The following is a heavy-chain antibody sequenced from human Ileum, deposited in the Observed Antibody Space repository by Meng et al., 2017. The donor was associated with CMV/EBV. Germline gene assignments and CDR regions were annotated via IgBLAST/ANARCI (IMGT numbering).Heavy chain of an antibody. J-gene: IGHJ6*02. CDR3: VRAAQSYYYYGMDV. D-gene: IGHD2-2*01. Sequence: GGSLRLSCAASGFTFDDYAMHWVRQAPGKGLEWVSGISWNSGSIGYADSVKGRFTISRDNAKNSLYLQMNSLRAEDTALYYCVRAAQSYYYYGMDVWGQGTTVTVSS. V-gene: IGHV3-9*01. CDR1: GFTFDDYA. CDR2: ISWNSGSI.